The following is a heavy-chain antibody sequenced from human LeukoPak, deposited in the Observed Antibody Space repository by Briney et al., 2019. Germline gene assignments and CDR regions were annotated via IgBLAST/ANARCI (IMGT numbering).Heavy chain of an antibody. CDR3: AKVSGYTSGWYVDFDC. D-gene: IGHD6-19*01. CDR2: INGGGGST. CDR1: GFTFSTYA. J-gene: IGHJ4*02. V-gene: IGHV3-23*01. Sequence: GGSLRLSCAASGFTFSTYAMNWVRQAPGKGLEWVSGINGGGGSTYYADSVKGRFTISRDNSKNTLYLQMSSLRAEDTAVYYCAKVSGYTSGWYVDFDCWGQGSLVTVSS.